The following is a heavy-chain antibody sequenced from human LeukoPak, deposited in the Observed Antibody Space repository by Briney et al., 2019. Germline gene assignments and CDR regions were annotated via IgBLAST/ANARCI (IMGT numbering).Heavy chain of an antibody. V-gene: IGHV1-69*05. D-gene: IGHD3-9*01. CDR3: ARDICDILTGYSPGYFDY. CDR1: GGTFSSYA. CDR2: IIPIFGTA. Sequence: GASVKVSCKASGGTFSSYAISWLRQAPGQGLEWMGRIIPIFGTANYAQKFQGRVTITTDESTSTAYMELSSLRSEDTAVYYCARDICDILTGYSPGYFDYWGQGTLVTVSS. J-gene: IGHJ4*02.